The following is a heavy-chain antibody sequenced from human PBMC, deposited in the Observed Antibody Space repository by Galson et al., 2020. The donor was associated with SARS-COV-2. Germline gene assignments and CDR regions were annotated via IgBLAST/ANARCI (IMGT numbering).Heavy chain of an antibody. Sequence: GGSLRLSCVVSGFSFSSYSMNWVRQAPGKGLEWVSHISSSSSTIETADSVKGRFTISRDNAKNSLYLQMNSLRAEDTAVYYCARDREYEFDYWGQGTLVTVSS. V-gene: IGHV3-48*04. D-gene: IGHD3-10*01. CDR1: GFSFSSYS. CDR3: ARDREYEFDY. J-gene: IGHJ4*02. CDR2: ISSSSSTI.